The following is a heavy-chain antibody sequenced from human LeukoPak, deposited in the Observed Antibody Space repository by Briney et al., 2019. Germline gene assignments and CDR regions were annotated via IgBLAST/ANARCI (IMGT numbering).Heavy chain of an antibody. CDR3: TRRVSVTQLNWFDP. CDR2: IYYSGIT. J-gene: IGHJ5*02. CDR1: GGFISSSSYF. Sequence: ASETLSLTCTVCGGFISSSSYFWGWIRQPPGKGLEWIGSIYYSGITYYNPSLQSRVTISVDTPKNQFSLKLSSVTAADTAVYYSTRRVSVTQLNWFDPWGQGTLVTVSS. D-gene: IGHD4-17*01. V-gene: IGHV4-39*01.